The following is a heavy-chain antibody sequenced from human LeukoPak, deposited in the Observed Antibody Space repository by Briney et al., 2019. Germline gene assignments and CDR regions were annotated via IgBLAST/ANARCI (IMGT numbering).Heavy chain of an antibody. J-gene: IGHJ3*02. CDR2: SYSDTNT. D-gene: IGHD1-14*01. V-gene: IGHV3-53*01. Sequence: PGGSLRLSCTASGFTVSNNYMSWVRRAPWKRLEWVSISYSDTNTNYADSVKGRFTISRDTSQNTLSLQMNSLRAEDTAVYYCVRKNRDFNAAFDIWGQGTVVTVSA. CDR3: VRKNRDFNAAFDI. CDR1: GFTVSNNY.